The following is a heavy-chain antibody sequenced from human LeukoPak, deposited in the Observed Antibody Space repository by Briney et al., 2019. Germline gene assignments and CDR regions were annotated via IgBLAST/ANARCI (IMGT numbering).Heavy chain of an antibody. CDR2: HYAGEST. CDR3: ARDSPLRGLDYFDY. V-gene: IGHV3-53*01. D-gene: IGHD2-21*01. CDR1: GFSVSSNY. Sequence: GGSLKLSCAASGFSVSSNYMSWVRQAPGKGLEWVSVHYAGESTYYADSVKGRFTISRDNSKNTLYLQMNSLRAEDTAVCFCARDSPLRGLDYFDYWGQGTLVTVSS. J-gene: IGHJ4*02.